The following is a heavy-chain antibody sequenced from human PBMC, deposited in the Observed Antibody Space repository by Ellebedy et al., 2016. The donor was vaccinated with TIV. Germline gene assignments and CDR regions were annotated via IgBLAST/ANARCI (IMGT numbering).Heavy chain of an antibody. V-gene: IGHV4-59*12. CDR3: ARGGLVRFDY. Sequence: SETLSLTCTVSGGSIGDYYWNWIRQSPGKGLEWIGFGHYSGATYYSPSLRSRVTVTVDASRNQFSLKLSSVTAADTAVYYCARGGLVRFDYWGQGTLVTVSS. J-gene: IGHJ4*02. D-gene: IGHD3/OR15-3a*01. CDR2: GHYSGAT. CDR1: GGSIGDYY.